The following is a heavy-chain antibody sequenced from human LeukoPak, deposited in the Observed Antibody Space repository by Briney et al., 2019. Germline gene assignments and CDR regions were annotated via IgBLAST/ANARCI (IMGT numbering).Heavy chain of an antibody. CDR3: ARSGKVAVAGTVRYFDY. D-gene: IGHD6-19*01. J-gene: IGHJ4*02. CDR1: GGTFSSYA. CDR2: IIPIFGTA. Sequence: VASVKVSCKASGGTFSSYAISWVRQAPGQGLEWMGGIIPIFGTANYAQKFQGRVTITADKSTSTAYMELSSLRSEDMAVYYCARSGKVAVAGTVRYFDYWGQGTLVTVSS. V-gene: IGHV1-69*06.